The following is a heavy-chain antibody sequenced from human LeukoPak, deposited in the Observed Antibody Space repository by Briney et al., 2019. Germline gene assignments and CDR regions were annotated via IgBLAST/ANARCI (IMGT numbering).Heavy chain of an antibody. CDR2: IIPIFGTA. D-gene: IGHD4-11*01. J-gene: IGHJ5*02. V-gene: IGHV1-69*13. CDR3: ARDAPGVTTRWFDP. CDR1: GGTFSSYA. Sequence: ASVKVSCKASGGTFSSYATSWVRQAPGQGLEWMGGIIPIFGTANYAQKFQGRVTITADESTSTAYMELSSLRSEDTAVYYCARDAPGVTTRWFDPWGQGTLVTVSS.